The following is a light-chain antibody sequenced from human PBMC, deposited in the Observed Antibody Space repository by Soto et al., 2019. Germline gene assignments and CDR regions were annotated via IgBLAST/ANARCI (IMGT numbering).Light chain of an antibody. CDR3: QQCARSPLT. CDR2: DAS. J-gene: IGKJ1*01. V-gene: IGKV3-20*01. Sequence: ESVLKKSPGTLSLSPGERATLSCSASQSVSKNYLAWYQHKHGQAPRLLIYDASNRATGIPDRFSGSGSGTDFTLTISGMEPEEFAVYYCQQCARSPLTFGQGTKVEVQ. CDR1: QSVSKNY.